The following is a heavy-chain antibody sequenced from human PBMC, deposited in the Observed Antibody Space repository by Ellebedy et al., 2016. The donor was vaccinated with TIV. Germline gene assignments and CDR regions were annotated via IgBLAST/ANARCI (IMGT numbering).Heavy chain of an antibody. J-gene: IGHJ6*02. D-gene: IGHD2-21*02. V-gene: IGHV3-23*01. CDR1: GFSFSSYA. Sequence: GGSLRLXXAASGFSFSSYAMSWVRQAPGKGLEWVSSMSGSGDSTHYADSVKGRFTMSRDNSKKTVKLEMNSLRAEDTAVYYCAKWAPRRVYCGGDCYFHGMDVWGQGTTVTVSS. CDR2: MSGSGDST. CDR3: AKWAPRRVYCGGDCYFHGMDV.